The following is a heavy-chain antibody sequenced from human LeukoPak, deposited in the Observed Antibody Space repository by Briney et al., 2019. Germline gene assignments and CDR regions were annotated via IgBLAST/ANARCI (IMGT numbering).Heavy chain of an antibody. J-gene: IGHJ3*02. CDR3: ASGGDTDAFDI. CDR1: GFTFSSYA. D-gene: IGHD2-21*02. Sequence: GGSLRLSCAASGFTFSSYAMHWVRQAPGKGLEWVAVISYDGSNKYYADSVKGRFTIPRDNSKNTLYLQMNSLRAEDTAVYYCASGGDTDAFDIWRQGTMVTVSS. V-gene: IGHV3-30-3*01. CDR2: ISYDGSNK.